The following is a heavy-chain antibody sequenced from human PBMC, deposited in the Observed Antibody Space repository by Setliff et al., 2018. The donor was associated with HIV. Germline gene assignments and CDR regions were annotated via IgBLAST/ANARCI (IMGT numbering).Heavy chain of an antibody. CDR2: ISPYNVHT. Sequence: ASVKVSCKDSGYTFTTYDITWVRQAPGQGTEWLGWISPYNVHTNFAQKFQGRVTMTTDTATSTAYIDVRSLRSDYTAVYYFARTEYGGNSGGNYFDYWGQGSLVTVSS. D-gene: IGHD2-21*02. CDR3: ARTEYGGNSGGNYFDY. V-gene: IGHV1-18*01. J-gene: IGHJ4*02. CDR1: GYTFTTYD.